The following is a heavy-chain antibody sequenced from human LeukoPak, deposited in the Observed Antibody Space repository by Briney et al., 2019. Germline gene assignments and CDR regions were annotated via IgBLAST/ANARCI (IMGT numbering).Heavy chain of an antibody. CDR2: IDYRGTT. V-gene: IGHV4-59*01. CDR1: GGSISSYY. J-gene: IGHJ4*02. Sequence: SETLSPTCTVSGGSISSYYWSWIRQPPGKGLEWIGYIDYRGTTNYNPSLRSRVTISVDPSKSQFSLRLSSVTAADTAVYYCARGWGYCSGGNCYFTYFDYWGQGALVTVSS. CDR3: ARGWGYCSGGNCYFTYFDY. D-gene: IGHD2-15*01.